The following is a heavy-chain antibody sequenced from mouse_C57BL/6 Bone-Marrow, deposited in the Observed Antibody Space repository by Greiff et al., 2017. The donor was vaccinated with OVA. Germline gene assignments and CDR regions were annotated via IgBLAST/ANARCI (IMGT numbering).Heavy chain of an antibody. CDR1: GYTFTDYY. D-gene: IGHD4-1*01. V-gene: IGHV1-26*01. J-gene: IGHJ4*01. CDR3: AGTGHYAMDY. Sequence: VQLQQSGPELVKPGASVKISCKASGYTFTDYYMNWVKQSHGKSLEWIGDINPNNGGTSYNQKFKGKATLTVDKSSSTAYMELRSLTSEDSAVYYCAGTGHYAMDYWGQGTSVTVSS. CDR2: INPNNGGT.